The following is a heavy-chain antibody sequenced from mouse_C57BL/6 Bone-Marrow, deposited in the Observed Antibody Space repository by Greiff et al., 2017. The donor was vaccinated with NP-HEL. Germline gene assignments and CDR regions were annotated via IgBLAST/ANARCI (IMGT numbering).Heavy chain of an antibody. J-gene: IGHJ2*01. Sequence: VQLKESGGGLVKPGGSLKLSCAASGFTFSDYGMHWVRQAPEKGLEWVAYISSGSSTIYYADTVKGRFTISRDKAKNTLLLQMTSLRSEDTAMYYCASLYDYDNYWGQGTTLTVSS. D-gene: IGHD2-4*01. CDR2: ISSGSSTI. V-gene: IGHV5-17*01. CDR1: GFTFSDYG. CDR3: ASLYDYDNY.